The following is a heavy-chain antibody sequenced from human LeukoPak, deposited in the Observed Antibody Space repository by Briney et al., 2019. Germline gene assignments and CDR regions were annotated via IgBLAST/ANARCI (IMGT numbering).Heavy chain of an antibody. Sequence: GGSLRLSCAASGFTFSSYGMHWVRQAPGKGLEWVAVISYDGSNKYYADSVKGRFTISRDNSKNTLYLQMNSLRAEDTAVYYCAKDSGESGIAAATYWGQGTLVTVSS. CDR3: AKDSGESGIAAATY. CDR2: ISYDGSNK. V-gene: IGHV3-30*18. D-gene: IGHD6-13*01. J-gene: IGHJ4*02. CDR1: GFTFSSYG.